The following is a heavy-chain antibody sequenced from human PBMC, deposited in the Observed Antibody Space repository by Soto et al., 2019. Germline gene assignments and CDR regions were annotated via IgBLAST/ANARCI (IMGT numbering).Heavy chain of an antibody. CDR3: AREETAWPLAYGLDV. CDR2: IRSGRDT. D-gene: IGHD2-21*02. V-gene: IGHV3-21*01. J-gene: IGHJ6*02. CDR1: GFTFSKYY. Sequence: PGGSLRLSWAVSGFTFSKYYIHWVRQAPGKGLEWVSSIRSGRDTFYADSVKGRFSISRDDATSSVSLQMNSLRGEDTAVYFCAREETAWPLAYGLDVWGQGTTVTVSS.